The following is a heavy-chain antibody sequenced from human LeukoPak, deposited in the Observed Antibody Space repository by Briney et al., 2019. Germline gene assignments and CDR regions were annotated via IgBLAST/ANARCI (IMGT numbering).Heavy chain of an antibody. Sequence: ASVKVSCKASGGTFSSYAISWVRQAPGQGLEWMGIINPSGGSTSYAQKFQGRVTMTRDTSISTAYMQLSSLRSDDTAVYYCARRYCSGGSCIPDYWGQGTLVTVSS. CDR1: GGTFSSYA. D-gene: IGHD2-15*01. CDR3: ARRYCSGGSCIPDY. CDR2: INPSGGST. V-gene: IGHV1-46*01. J-gene: IGHJ4*02.